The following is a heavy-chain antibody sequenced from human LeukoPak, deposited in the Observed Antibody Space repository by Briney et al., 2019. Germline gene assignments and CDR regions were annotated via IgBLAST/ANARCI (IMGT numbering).Heavy chain of an antibody. J-gene: IGHJ6*03. CDR2: INPNSGGT. CDR3: ARATVGICSSTSCPSYYYYMDV. CDR1: GYTFTGYY. V-gene: IGHV1-2*02. D-gene: IGHD2-2*01. Sequence: ASVKVSCKASGYTFTGYYMHWVRQAPGQWLEWMGWINPNSGGTNYAQKFQGRVTMTRDTSISTAYMELSRLRSDDTAVYYCARATVGICSSTSCPSYYYYMDVWGKGTTVTVSS.